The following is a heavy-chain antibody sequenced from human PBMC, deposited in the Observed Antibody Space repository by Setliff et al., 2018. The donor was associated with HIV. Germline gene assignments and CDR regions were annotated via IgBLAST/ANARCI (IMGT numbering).Heavy chain of an antibody. CDR3: ARDSSGWYKGNWFDP. J-gene: IGHJ5*02. CDR1: GYTFTSCY. Sequence: ASVKVSCKASGYTFTSCYMHWVRQAPGQGLEWMGIIDPSGGSTSYEQKFQGRVTMTRDTSTSTVYMELSSLRSEDTAVYYCARDSSGWYKGNWFDPWGQGTLVTVSS. V-gene: IGHV1-46*01. CDR2: IDPSGGST. D-gene: IGHD6-19*01.